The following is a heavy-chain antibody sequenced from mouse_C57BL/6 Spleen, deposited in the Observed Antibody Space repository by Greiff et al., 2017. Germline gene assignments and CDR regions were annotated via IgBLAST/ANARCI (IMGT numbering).Heavy chain of an antibody. CDR1: GFTFSDYG. CDR2: ISSGSSTI. J-gene: IGHJ4*01. CDR3: ALYDYDGGGYAVDY. D-gene: IGHD2-4*01. V-gene: IGHV5-17*01. Sequence: EVQGVESGGGLVKPGGSLKLSCAASGFTFSDYGMHWVRQAPEKGLEWVAYISSGSSTIYYADTVKGRFTISRDNAKNTRFLQMTSLRSEDTAMYDCALYDYDGGGYAVDYWGQGTSVTVSS.